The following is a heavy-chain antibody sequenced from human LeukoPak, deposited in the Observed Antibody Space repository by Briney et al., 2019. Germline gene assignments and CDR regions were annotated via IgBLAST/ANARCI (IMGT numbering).Heavy chain of an antibody. D-gene: IGHD4-17*01. J-gene: IGHJ4*02. CDR2: MNQDGREK. CDR3: ARDDYGPAGY. Sequence: GGSLRLSCAASGFTFRHYWMSWVRQAPGKGLEWVANMNQDGREKYYVDSVKGRFTISRDNAKNSLYLQMNSLRAEDTAVYYCARDDYGPAGYGGQGTLVTVSS. V-gene: IGHV3-7*01. CDR1: GFTFRHYW.